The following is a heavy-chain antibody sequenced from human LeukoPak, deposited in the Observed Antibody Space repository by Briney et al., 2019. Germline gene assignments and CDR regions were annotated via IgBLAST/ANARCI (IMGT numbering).Heavy chain of an antibody. CDR1: GGSISSGDYY. J-gene: IGHJ4*02. D-gene: IGHD1-26*01. V-gene: IGHV4-30-4*08. CDR3: ARGVSYLPFDY. CDR2: IYYSGST. Sequence: SETLSLTCTVSGGSISSGDYYWSWIRQPPGKGLEWIGYIYYSGSTYYNPSLKSRVTISVDTSKNQFSLKLSSVTAADTAVYYCARGVSYLPFDYWGQGTLVTVSS.